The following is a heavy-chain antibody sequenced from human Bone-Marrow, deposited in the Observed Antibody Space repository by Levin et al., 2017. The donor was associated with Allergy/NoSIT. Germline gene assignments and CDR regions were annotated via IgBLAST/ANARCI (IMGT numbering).Heavy chain of an antibody. V-gene: IGHV3-23*01. CDR2: TSHNSGNT. CDR3: ARVGALALERRTPFDS. CDR1: GFTFRNYG. D-gene: IGHD1-26*01. Sequence: GGSLRLSCAASGFTFRNYGMTWVRQAPGKGLEWVSVTSHNSGNTYYADSVRGRFTMSRDNSKNTLYLQMDSLRLEDTAVYYCARVGALALERRTPFDSWGQGPLVTVSS. J-gene: IGHJ4*02.